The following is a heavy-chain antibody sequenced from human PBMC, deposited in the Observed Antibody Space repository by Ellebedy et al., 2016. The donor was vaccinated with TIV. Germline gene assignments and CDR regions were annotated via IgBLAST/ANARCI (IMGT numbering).Heavy chain of an antibody. J-gene: IGHJ4*02. Sequence: GGSLRLSCAASGFTFSSYWMSWVRQAPGKGLEWVANIKQDGSEKYYVDSVEGRFTISRDNAKNSLYLQMNSLRAEDTAVYYCAGRAYNWNDGSLFDYWGQGTLVTVSS. CDR2: IKQDGSEK. D-gene: IGHD1-1*01. CDR3: AGRAYNWNDGSLFDY. CDR1: GFTFSSYW. V-gene: IGHV3-7*03.